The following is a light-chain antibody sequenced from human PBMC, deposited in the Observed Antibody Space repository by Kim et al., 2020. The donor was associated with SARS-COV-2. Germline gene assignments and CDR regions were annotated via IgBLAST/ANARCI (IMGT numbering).Light chain of an antibody. CDR3: QQYYDAPIT. Sequence: DIVMTQSPDSLAVSLGERATFNCKSSRSILYSSNNKNYLSWYQKKPGHPPKMLIDWASTRESGVPDRFSGSGSATDFTLTIDNVQAEDVAVYYCQQYYDAPITFGPGTKVDIK. J-gene: IGKJ3*01. CDR2: WAS. CDR1: RSILYSSNNKNY. V-gene: IGKV4-1*01.